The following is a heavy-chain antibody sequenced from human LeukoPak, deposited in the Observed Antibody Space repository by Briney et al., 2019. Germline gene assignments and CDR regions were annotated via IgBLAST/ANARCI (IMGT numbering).Heavy chain of an antibody. CDR1: GYSISSGYY. CDR2: IYHSGST. J-gene: IGHJ4*02. Sequence: PSETLSLTCAVSGYSISSGYYWGWIRQPPGKGLEWIGSIYHSGSTYYNPSLKSRVTISVDTSKNQFSLKLSSATAADTAVYHCARGNYDILTGYYETPDYWGQGTLVTVSS. V-gene: IGHV4-38-2*01. CDR3: ARGNYDILTGYYETPDY. D-gene: IGHD3-9*01.